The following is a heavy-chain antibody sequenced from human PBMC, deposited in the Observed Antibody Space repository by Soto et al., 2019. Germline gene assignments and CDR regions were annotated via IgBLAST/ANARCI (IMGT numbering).Heavy chain of an antibody. CDR3: ARVYLGIDYYYYGMDV. V-gene: IGHV1-18*01. Sequence: QVQLVQSGAEVKKPGASVKVSCRASGYTFTSYGISWVRQAPGQGLEWMGWISAYNGNTNYAQKLQGRVTMTTDTSTSTAYMELRSLRSDDTAVYYCARVYLGIDYYYYGMDVWGQGTTVTVSS. CDR2: ISAYNGNT. D-gene: IGHD7-27*01. J-gene: IGHJ6*02. CDR1: GYTFTSYG.